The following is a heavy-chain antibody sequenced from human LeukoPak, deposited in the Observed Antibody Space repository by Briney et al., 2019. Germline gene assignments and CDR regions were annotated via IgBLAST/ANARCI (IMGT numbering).Heavy chain of an antibody. CDR1: GFTFSSYA. V-gene: IGHV3-23*01. D-gene: IGHD4-17*01. J-gene: IGHJ4*02. CDR2: ISGSGGST. CDR3: ASRGEMTTVTTSGY. Sequence: PGGSLRLSRAASGFTFSSYAMSWVRQAPGKGLEWVSAISGSGGSTYYADSVKCRFTISRDNSKNTLYLQMNSLRAEDTAVYYCASRGEMTTVTTSGYWGQGTLVTVSS.